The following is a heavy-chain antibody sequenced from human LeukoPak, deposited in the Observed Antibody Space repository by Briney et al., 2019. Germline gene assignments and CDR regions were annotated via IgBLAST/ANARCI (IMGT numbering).Heavy chain of an antibody. Sequence: WASVKVSCKASGYTFTGNYMHWVRQAPGQGLEWMGWINPNNGGAKYAQKFQGRVTMTRDTSISTAYMELSRLRSDDTAVYYCARAVARFRFDYWGQGTLVTVSS. CDR2: INPNNGGA. V-gene: IGHV1-2*02. J-gene: IGHJ4*02. D-gene: IGHD3-3*01. CDR1: GYTFTGNY. CDR3: ARAVARFRFDY.